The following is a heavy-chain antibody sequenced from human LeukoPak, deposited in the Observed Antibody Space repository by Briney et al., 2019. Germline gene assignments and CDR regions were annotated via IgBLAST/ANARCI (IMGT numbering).Heavy chain of an antibody. CDR2: IKSKTDGGTT. D-gene: IGHD4-17*01. CDR3: TTDTAGAGGFDY. V-gene: IGHV3-15*01. Sequence: GGSLRLSCAASGFTFTKAWMNWVRQAPGKGLEWVGRIKSKTDGGTTDYAAPVKGRFTISRDDSKNTLYLQMNSLKTEDTAVYYCTTDTAGAGGFDYWGQGTLVTVSS. J-gene: IGHJ4*02. CDR1: GFTFTKAW.